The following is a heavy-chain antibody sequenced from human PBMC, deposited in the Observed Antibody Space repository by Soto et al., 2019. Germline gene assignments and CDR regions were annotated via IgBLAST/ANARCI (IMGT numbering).Heavy chain of an antibody. CDR1: GYTFTSYG. CDR2: ISAYNGNT. V-gene: IGHV1-18*01. CDR3: ARDAAVGLFDY. Sequence: ASVKVSCKASGYTFTSYGIIWVRQAPGQGLEWMGWISAYNGNTKYEQKLQGRVTMTTDTSTSTAYMELRSLRSDDTAVYYCARDAAVGLFDYWGQGTLVTVSS. D-gene: IGHD1-26*01. J-gene: IGHJ4*02.